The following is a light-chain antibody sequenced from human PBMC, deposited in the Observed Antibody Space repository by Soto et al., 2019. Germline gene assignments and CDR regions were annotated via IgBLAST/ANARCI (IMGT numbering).Light chain of an antibody. CDR3: QQYNKGYT. J-gene: IGKJ2*01. CDR2: KAS. CDR1: QSISSW. V-gene: IGKV1-5*03. Sequence: DIQMTQSPSTLSASVGDRVTITCRASQSISSWLAWYQQKPGKAPKLLIYKASSLESGVPSRFSGSGSGTEFTLTISSLQHDDFATYYCQQYNKGYTFGQGTKLEIK.